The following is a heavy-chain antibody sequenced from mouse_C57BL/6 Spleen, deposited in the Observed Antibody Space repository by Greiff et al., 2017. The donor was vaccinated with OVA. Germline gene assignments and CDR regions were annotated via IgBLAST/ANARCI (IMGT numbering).Heavy chain of an antibody. Sequence: VQRVESGAELARPGASVKLSCKASGYTFTSYGISWVTQRTGQGLEWIGAIYPRSGNPYYNEKFKGKATLTADKSSSTAYMELRSLTSEDSAVYFCARSEGSSLYAMDYWGQGTSVTVSS. CDR2: IYPRSGNP. V-gene: IGHV1-81*01. D-gene: IGHD1-1*01. CDR3: ARSEGSSLYAMDY. CDR1: GYTFTSYG. J-gene: IGHJ4*01.